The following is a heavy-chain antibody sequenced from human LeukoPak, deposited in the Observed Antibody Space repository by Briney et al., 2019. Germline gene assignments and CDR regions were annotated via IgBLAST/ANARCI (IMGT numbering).Heavy chain of an antibody. Sequence: ASVKVSCKASGYTFTSYDINWVRQATGQGLEWMGGIIPIFGTANYAQKFQGRVTITADESTSTAYMELSSLRSEDTAVYYCAREVVVAATGGYFDYWGQGTLVTVSS. CDR2: IIPIFGTA. CDR3: AREVVVAATGGYFDY. CDR1: GYTFTSYD. V-gene: IGHV1-69*13. J-gene: IGHJ4*02. D-gene: IGHD2-15*01.